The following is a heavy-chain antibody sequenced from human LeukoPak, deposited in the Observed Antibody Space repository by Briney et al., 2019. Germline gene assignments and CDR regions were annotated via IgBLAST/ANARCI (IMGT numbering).Heavy chain of an antibody. J-gene: IGHJ4*02. CDR3: ARDLDPRGYSGYDPAHFDY. V-gene: IGHV1-24*01. CDR1: GASLSETS. CDR2: FDPEDGES. Sequence: ASVKVSCKVSGASLSETSIHWVRQAPGQWLEWMGGFDPEDGESIFAQRFQGRFSMTTDTSTSTAYMELRSLRSDDTAVYYCARDLDPRGYSGYDPAHFDYWGQGTLVTVSS. D-gene: IGHD5-12*01.